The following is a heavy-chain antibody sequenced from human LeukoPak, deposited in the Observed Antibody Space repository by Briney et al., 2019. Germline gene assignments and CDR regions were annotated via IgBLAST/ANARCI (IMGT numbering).Heavy chain of an antibody. CDR1: GFTFSSYG. CDR3: AKDGRVTLDY. CDR2: IRYDGSNK. D-gene: IGHD4-23*01. V-gene: IGHV3-30*02. Sequence: GGSLRLSCAASGFTFSSYGMHWVRQAPGKGLEWVAFIRYDGSNKYYADSVKGRFTISRGNSKNTLYPQMNSLRAEDTAVYYCAKDGRVTLDYWGQGTLVTVSS. J-gene: IGHJ4*02.